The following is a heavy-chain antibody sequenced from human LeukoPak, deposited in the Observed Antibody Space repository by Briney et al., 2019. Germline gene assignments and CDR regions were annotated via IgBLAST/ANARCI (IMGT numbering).Heavy chain of an antibody. CDR1: GFAFSSYS. CDR3: ARLSAMLRGPEPIYYFDY. V-gene: IGHV3-21*01. CDR2: LSGSSSYI. D-gene: IGHD3-10*01. Sequence: GGSLRLSCAASGFAFSSYSINWVRQAPGKGLEWVSSLSGSSSYIYYADSVKGRFTISRDNAKNSLYLQMNSLRAEDTAMYYCARLSAMLRGPEPIYYFDYWGQGTLVTVSS. J-gene: IGHJ4*01.